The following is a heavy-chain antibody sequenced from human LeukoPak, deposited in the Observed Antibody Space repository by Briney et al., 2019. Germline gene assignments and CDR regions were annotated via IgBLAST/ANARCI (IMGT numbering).Heavy chain of an antibody. D-gene: IGHD3-22*01. CDR2: IYYSGST. J-gene: IGHJ4*02. Sequence: TLSLTCTVSGGSISSGDYYWSWIRQPPGKGLEWIGYIYYSGSTYYNPSLKSRVTISVDTSKNQFSLKLSSVTAADTAVYYCARAGPPGYYYYYFDYWGQGTLVTVSS. CDR1: GGSISSGDYY. V-gene: IGHV4-30-4*08. CDR3: ARAGPPGYYYYYFDY.